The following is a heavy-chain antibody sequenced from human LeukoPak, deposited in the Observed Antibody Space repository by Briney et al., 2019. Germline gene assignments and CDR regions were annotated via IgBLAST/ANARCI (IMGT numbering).Heavy chain of an antibody. CDR3: ARGASYFGSSWYPPYYYGMDV. Sequence: ASVKVSCKASGYTFTSYDINWVRQATGQGLEWMGWMNPNSGNTGYAQKFQGRVTMTRNTSISTAYMELSSLRSEDTAVYYCARGASYFGSSWYPPYYYGMDVWGQGTTVTVSS. D-gene: IGHD6-13*01. CDR1: GYTFTSYD. V-gene: IGHV1-8*01. J-gene: IGHJ6*02. CDR2: MNPNSGNT.